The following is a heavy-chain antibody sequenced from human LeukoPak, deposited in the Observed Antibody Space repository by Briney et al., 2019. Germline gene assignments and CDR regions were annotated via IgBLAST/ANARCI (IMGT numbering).Heavy chain of an antibody. CDR3: ARDFHRRLYDSSGYYPY. J-gene: IGHJ4*02. Sequence: PGGSLRLSCAASGFTFSSYGMHWVRQAPGKGLEWVSYISSSSRTINYADSVKGRFTISRDNAKNSLYLQMNSLRAEDTAVYYCARDFHRRLYDSSGYYPYWGQGTLVTVSS. D-gene: IGHD3-22*01. V-gene: IGHV3-48*01. CDR1: GFTFSSYG. CDR2: ISSSSRTI.